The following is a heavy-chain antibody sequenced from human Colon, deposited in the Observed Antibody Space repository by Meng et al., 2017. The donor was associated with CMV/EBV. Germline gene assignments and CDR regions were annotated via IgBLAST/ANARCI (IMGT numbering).Heavy chain of an antibody. D-gene: IGHD6-19*01. Sequence: VLRLGAGGGLVRPGWSLGLSGAASGCIFSNDVMSWVRQAPGKGLEWVSSISGSGGSTYYADSVKGRFTSSRDNSKKPLYLQMNSLRAEYTAVYYCAKPRGAGSWGRGTLVTVSS. CDR2: ISGSGGST. J-gene: IGHJ5*02. CDR1: GCIFSNDV. V-gene: IGHV3-23*01. CDR3: AKPRGAGS.